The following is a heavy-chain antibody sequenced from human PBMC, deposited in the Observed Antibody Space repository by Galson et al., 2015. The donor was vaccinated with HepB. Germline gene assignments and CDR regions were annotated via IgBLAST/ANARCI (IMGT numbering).Heavy chain of an antibody. CDR2: IYPGDSDT. D-gene: IGHD4-17*01. CDR1: GYSFPSYW. V-gene: IGHV5-51*01. J-gene: IGHJ4*02. CDR3: ARSRSPPHDSGDYFDY. Sequence: QSGAEVKKPGESLKISCKGSGYSFPSYWITWVRQMPGRGLEWMGIIYPGDSDTRYSPSFQGQVTISVDKSINTAYLQWTSLKASDTAIYYCARSRSPPHDSGDYFDYWGQGTLVTVSS.